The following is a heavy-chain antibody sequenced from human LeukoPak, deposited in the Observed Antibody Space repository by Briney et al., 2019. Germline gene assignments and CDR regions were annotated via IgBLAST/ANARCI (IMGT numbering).Heavy chain of an antibody. CDR3: ARGPYGAVAGTFGDLDY. D-gene: IGHD6-19*01. V-gene: IGHV1-8*01. Sequence: ASVKVSCKASGYTFTSYDINWVRQATGQGLEWMGWTNPNSGNTGYAQKFQGRVTMTRNTSISTAYMELSSLRSEDTAVYYCARGPYGAVAGTFGDLDYWGQGTLVTVSS. CDR2: TNPNSGNT. CDR1: GYTFTSYD. J-gene: IGHJ4*02.